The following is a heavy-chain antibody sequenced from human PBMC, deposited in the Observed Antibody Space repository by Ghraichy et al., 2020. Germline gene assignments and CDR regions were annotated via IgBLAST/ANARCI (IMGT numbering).Heavy chain of an antibody. CDR3: VRVTPLPGLDI. CDR2: IKMDGSDK. CDR1: GFSFRHYC. V-gene: IGHV3-7*03. Sequence: ETLSLTCAASGFSFRHYCMNWVRQAPGKGLEWLANIKMDGSDKGYVDSVKGRFAISRDNAKNSLFLQMNSLRAEDTAVYYCVRVTPLPGLDIWGRGRLVTLSS. J-gene: IGHJ3*02.